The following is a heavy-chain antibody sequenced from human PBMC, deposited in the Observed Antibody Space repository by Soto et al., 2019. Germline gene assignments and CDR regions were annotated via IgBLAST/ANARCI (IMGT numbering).Heavy chain of an antibody. V-gene: IGHV1-69*13. J-gene: IGHJ4*02. Sequence: SVKVSCKASGGTFSSYAISWVRQAPGQGLEWMGGIIPIFGTANYAQKFQGRVTITADESTSTAYMELSSLRSEDTAVYYCARAHTYYDYVWGTHHGFDYWGQGTRVTVSS. D-gene: IGHD3-16*01. CDR1: GGTFSSYA. CDR3: ARAHTYYDYVWGTHHGFDY. CDR2: IIPIFGTA.